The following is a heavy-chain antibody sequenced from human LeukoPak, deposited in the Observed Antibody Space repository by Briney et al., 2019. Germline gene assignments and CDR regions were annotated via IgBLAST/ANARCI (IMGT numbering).Heavy chain of an antibody. CDR1: GFTLSSYS. D-gene: IGHD6-6*01. Sequence: GGSLRLPCAASGFTLSSYSMNWVRQAPGKGLEWVSYISSSSTNIYYADSVKARFTISRDNARNSLYLQMNSLRAEDTAIYYCARSEHSSSSFDYWGQGTLVTVSS. CDR2: ISSSSTNI. J-gene: IGHJ4*02. CDR3: ARSEHSSSSFDY. V-gene: IGHV3-21*01.